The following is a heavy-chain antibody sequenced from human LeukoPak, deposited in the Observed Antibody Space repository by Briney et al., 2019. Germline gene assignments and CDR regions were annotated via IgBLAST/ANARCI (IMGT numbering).Heavy chain of an antibody. CDR1: GFTFSSYG. CDR3: ARIKEYGFDI. V-gene: IGHV3-7*01. J-gene: IGHJ3*02. Sequence: PGRSLRLSCAASGFTFSSYGMHWVRQAPGKGPEWVANIKDDGSEKYYLDSVKGRFTISRDNAKNSLYLQMNSLRAEDTAVYSCARIKEYGFDIWGQGTMVTVSS. D-gene: IGHD3-10*01. CDR2: IKDDGSEK.